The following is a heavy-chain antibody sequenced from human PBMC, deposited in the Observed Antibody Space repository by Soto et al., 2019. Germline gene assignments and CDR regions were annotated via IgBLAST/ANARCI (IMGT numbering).Heavy chain of an antibody. Sequence: PSETLSLTCTVSGGSIRSSSFYWGWIRQPPGRGLEWIGGFYYTGGTRYNPSLKSRVTMSVDTSKNQFSLRLSSVTAADTAIYYCATRITVFGLLIPPFDPWGQGTQVTVSS. CDR3: ATRITVFGLLIPPFDP. D-gene: IGHD3-3*01. J-gene: IGHJ5*02. CDR2: FYYTGGT. CDR1: GGSIRSSSFY. V-gene: IGHV4-39*07.